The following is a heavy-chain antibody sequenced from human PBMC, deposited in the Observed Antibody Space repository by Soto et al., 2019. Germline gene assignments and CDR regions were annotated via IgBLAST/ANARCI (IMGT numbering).Heavy chain of an antibody. CDR1: GYTFTSYY. CDR3: ASTPYSSGWKYYYYGMDV. D-gene: IGHD6-19*01. CDR2: INPSGGST. Sequence: ASVKVSCKASGYTFTSYYVHWVRQAPGQGLEWMGIINPSGGSTSYAQKFQGRVTMTRDTSTSTVYMELSSLRSEDTAVYYCASTPYSSGWKYYYYGMDVWGQGTTVTAP. J-gene: IGHJ6*02. V-gene: IGHV1-46*01.